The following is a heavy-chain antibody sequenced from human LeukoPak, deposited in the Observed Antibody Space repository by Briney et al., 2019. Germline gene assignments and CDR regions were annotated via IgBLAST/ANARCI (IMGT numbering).Heavy chain of an antibody. V-gene: IGHV3-30*18. CDR3: AKAYGYCTTTSCSHEEFDY. Sequence: GGSLRLSCAASGFTFSNYGMHWVRQAPGPGLEWVAVISYDGSNKCYADSVKGRFAISRDNSKNTLYLQMNSLRAEDTAVYYCAKAYGYCTTTSCSHEEFDYWGQGTLVTVSS. CDR1: GFTFSNYG. D-gene: IGHD2-2*01. CDR2: ISYDGSNK. J-gene: IGHJ4*02.